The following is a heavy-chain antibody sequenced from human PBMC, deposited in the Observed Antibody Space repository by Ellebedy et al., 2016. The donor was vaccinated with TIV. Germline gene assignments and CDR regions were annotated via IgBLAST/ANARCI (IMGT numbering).Heavy chain of an antibody. CDR3: AKQGGYSYGSPFDY. V-gene: IGHV1-3*01. CDR2: INAGNGNT. CDR1: GYTFTTYA. J-gene: IGHJ4*02. D-gene: IGHD5-18*01. Sequence: AASVKVFCKASGYTFTTYAMHWVRQAPGQRLEWMAWINAGNGNTKYSQKFQGRVTITRDTSATTVYMELSSLRSEDTAVYYCAKQGGYSYGSPFDYWGQGTLVTVSS.